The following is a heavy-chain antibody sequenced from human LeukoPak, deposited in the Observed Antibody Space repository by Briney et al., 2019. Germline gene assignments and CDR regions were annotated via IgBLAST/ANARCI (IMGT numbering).Heavy chain of an antibody. CDR1: GFIFSSYW. CDR3: ARGFDY. CDR2: ISGDGSST. Sequence: PGGSLRLSCAASGFIFSSYWMHWVRQAPGKGLVWVSRISGDGSSTSYADFLKGRVTISRDNAKNTVYLQMNSLRAEDTAVYYCARGFDYWGQGTLVTVSS. J-gene: IGHJ4*02. V-gene: IGHV3-74*01.